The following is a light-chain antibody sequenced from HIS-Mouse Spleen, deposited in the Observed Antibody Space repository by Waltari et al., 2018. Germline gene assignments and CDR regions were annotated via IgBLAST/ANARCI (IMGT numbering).Light chain of an antibody. Sequence: QSALTQPPSVSGSPGQSVTISCTGTSSDVGSYNRVSWYQQPPGTAPKLMVYGVSNPPSGGPDRFSGSKSGNTASLTISGLQAEDEADYYCSSYTSSSTVFGTGTKVTVL. V-gene: IGLV2-18*02. CDR3: SSYTSSSTV. CDR2: GVS. CDR1: SSDVGSYNR. J-gene: IGLJ1*01.